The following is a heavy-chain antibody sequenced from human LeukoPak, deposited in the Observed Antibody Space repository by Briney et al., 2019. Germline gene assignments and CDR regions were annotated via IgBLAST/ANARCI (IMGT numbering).Heavy chain of an antibody. CDR2: IYYSGST. CDR1: GVSISSYY. CDR3: ARGGTYYYDSSGYHPFDY. Sequence: SETLSLTCTVSGVSISSYYWSWIRQPPGKGLEWIGYIYYSGSTNYNPSLKSRVTISVDTSKNQFSLKLSSVTAADTAVYYCARGGTYYYDSSGYHPFDYWGQGTLVTVSS. V-gene: IGHV4-59*01. D-gene: IGHD3-22*01. J-gene: IGHJ4*02.